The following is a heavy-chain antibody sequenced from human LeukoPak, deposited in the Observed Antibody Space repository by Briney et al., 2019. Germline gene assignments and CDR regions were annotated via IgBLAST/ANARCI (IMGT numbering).Heavy chain of an antibody. V-gene: IGHV4-39*07. Sequence: SETLSLTCTVSGGSISSSSYYWGWIRQPPGKGLEWIGSIYYSGSTYYNPSLKSRVTISVDTSKNQFSLRLSSVTAADTAVYYCARDTGYSSSSWFDYWGQGTRVTVSS. J-gene: IGHJ4*02. CDR1: GGSISSSSYY. CDR2: IYYSGST. D-gene: IGHD6-13*01. CDR3: ARDTGYSSSSWFDY.